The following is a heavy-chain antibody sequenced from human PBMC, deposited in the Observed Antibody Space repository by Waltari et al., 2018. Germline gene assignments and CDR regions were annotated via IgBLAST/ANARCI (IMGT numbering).Heavy chain of an antibody. V-gene: IGHV1-2*06. CDR1: GYTLSGYY. J-gene: IGHJ4*02. CDR3: AKTGDFYSLEY. CDR2: FNPSSGDT. D-gene: IGHD3-3*01. Sequence: QVQLVQSGAEVKRPGASVMVSCKASGYTLSGYYSKWVRQAPGQGLEWMGLFNPSSGDTDYAQKLQGRVTMTRDTSINTAYLELTSLTSDDTAVYYCAKTGDFYSLEYWGQGSLVTVSS.